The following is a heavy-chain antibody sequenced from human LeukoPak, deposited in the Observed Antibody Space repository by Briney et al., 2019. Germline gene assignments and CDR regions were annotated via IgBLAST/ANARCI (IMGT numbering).Heavy chain of an antibody. CDR2: IIGSGGSA. CDR3: ARGGGRHVEY. V-gene: IGHV3-23*01. Sequence: GGSLRLSCSASGFTFSSYALSWVRQAPGKGLEWVSGIIGSGGSAYYADSVKGRFTISRDNSKNSLYLQMNSLRAEDTAVYYCARGGGRHVEYWGQGNLVTVSS. J-gene: IGHJ4*02. D-gene: IGHD2/OR15-2a*01. CDR1: GFTFSSYA.